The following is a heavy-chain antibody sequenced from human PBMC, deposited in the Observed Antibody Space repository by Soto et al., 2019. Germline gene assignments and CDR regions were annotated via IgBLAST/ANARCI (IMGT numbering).Heavy chain of an antibody. J-gene: IGHJ4*02. V-gene: IGHV4-59*01. Sequence: SETLSLTCNVSGDSISSYYWTWIRQSPGKGPEYIGYVSYSGTTNSNPSLKSRVTISVDTSKNHFFLKLRSVTAADTAVYYCATIRRDGYHRYFDYWGQGTQVTVSS. D-gene: IGHD2-2*01. CDR2: VSYSGTT. CDR1: GDSISSYY. CDR3: ATIRRDGYHRYFDY.